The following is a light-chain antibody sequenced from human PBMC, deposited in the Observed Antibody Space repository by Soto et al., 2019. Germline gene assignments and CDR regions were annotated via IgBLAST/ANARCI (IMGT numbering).Light chain of an antibody. CDR3: CSYAGSSTLV. V-gene: IGLV2-23*01. CDR2: EGS. CDR1: SSDVGSYNL. Sequence: QSVLTQPASVSGSPGQSITISCTGTSSDVGSYNLVSWYQQHPGKAPKLMIYEGSKRPSGVSNRFSGSKSGNTASLTISGLQAEDEADYYCCSYAGSSTLVFGGGTKADRP. J-gene: IGLJ2*01.